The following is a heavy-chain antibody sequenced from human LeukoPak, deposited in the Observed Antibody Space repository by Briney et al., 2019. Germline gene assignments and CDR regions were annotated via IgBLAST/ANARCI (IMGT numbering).Heavy chain of an antibody. V-gene: IGHV3-74*01. CDR1: GFTFSDYW. CDR2: VSSDGTST. CDR3: ARALAVAGTGGHY. D-gene: IGHD6-19*01. Sequence: GGSLRLSCAASGFTFSDYWMHWVRQAPGKGLVWVSRVSSDGTSTSYADSVKGRFTISRDNAKNTLFLQMNSLRAEDTAVYYCARALAVAGTGGHYWGQGTLVTVSP. J-gene: IGHJ4*02.